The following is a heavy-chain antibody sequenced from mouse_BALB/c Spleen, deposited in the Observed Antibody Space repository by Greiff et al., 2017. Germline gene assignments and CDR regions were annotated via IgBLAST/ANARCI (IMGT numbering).Heavy chain of an antibody. Sequence: QVQLQQSGPGLVRPGVSVKISCKGSGYTFTDYAMHWVKQSHAKSLEWIGVISTYYGNTNYNQKFKGKATMTVDKSSSTAYMELARLTSEESAIYYCAREGDYDGSLMDYWGQGTSVTVSS. CDR3: AREGDYDGSLMDY. CDR1: GYTFTDYA. CDR2: ISTYYGNT. V-gene: IGHV1-67*01. D-gene: IGHD1-1*01. J-gene: IGHJ4*01.